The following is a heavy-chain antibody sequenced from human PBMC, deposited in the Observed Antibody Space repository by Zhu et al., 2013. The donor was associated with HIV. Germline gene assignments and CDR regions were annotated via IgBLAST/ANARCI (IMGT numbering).Heavy chain of an antibody. CDR3: AKLGWFRESAAYDYYAMDV. Sequence: VQLVESGGGVVQPGRSLRLSCAASGFTFSSYGMHWVRQAPGKGLEWVAVISYDGSNKYYADSVKGRFTISRDNSKNTLYLQMNSLRAEDTGVYYCAKLGWFRESAAYDYYAMDVWGQGTTVTVSS. J-gene: IGHJ6*02. CDR1: GFTFSSYG. CDR2: ISYDGSNK. D-gene: IGHD3-10*01. V-gene: IGHV3-30*18.